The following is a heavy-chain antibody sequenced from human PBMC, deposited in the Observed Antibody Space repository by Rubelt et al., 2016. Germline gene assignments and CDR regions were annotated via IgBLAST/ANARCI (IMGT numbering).Heavy chain of an antibody. V-gene: IGHV4-39*07. CDR1: GDSITSSSSY. D-gene: IGHD3-9*01. CDR2: VDYSGRT. CDR3: AGRHWFLYFDL. J-gene: IGHJ2*01. Sequence: QLQLQESGPGLVKASEKLSLICTVSGDSITSSSSYWGWIRQPPGKGLEWIGTVDYSGRTYYNSSLKGRVTISVDTSKNQGALLVDSVTSAETSVYYCAGRHWFLYFDLWGRGPLVTVSS.